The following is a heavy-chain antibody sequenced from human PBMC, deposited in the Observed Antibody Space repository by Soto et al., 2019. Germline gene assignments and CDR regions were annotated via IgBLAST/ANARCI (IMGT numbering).Heavy chain of an antibody. Sequence: SVKGSCKASGGTFSSYAISWVRQAPGQGLEWMGGIIPIFGTANYAQKFQGRVTITADESTSTAYMELSSLRSEDTAVYYCAREKAGSAMDNYYYYGMDVWGQGTTVTVSS. J-gene: IGHJ6*02. CDR1: GGTFSSYA. V-gene: IGHV1-69*13. CDR3: AREKAGSAMDNYYYYGMDV. CDR2: IIPIFGTA. D-gene: IGHD5-18*01.